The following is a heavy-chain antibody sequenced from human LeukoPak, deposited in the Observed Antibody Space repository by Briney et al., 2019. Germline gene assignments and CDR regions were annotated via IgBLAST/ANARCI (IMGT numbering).Heavy chain of an antibody. Sequence: PGGSLRLSCAASGFTFDDYGMSWVRQAPGKGLEWISGVNWNGGSTGYADSVKGRFTISRDNAKNSLYLQMNSLRAEDTAVYYCSKVPPQVGTYYFDYWGQGTLVTVSS. V-gene: IGHV3-20*04. D-gene: IGHD1-26*01. CDR3: SKVPPQVGTYYFDY. J-gene: IGHJ4*02. CDR2: VNWNGGST. CDR1: GFTFDDYG.